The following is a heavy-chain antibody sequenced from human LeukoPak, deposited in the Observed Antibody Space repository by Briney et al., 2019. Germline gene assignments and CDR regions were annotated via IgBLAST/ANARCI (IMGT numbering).Heavy chain of an antibody. CDR1: GFTFSTYA. Sequence: GGSLRLSCAASGFTFSTYAMSWVRQAPGKGLEWVSDISARGGTTYHADSVKGRFTISRDNSKNTLHLQMNSLRAEDTAVYYCAKISFYFGSGSYRPANEGFDYWGQGTLVTVSS. CDR2: ISARGGTT. CDR3: AKISFYFGSGSYRPANEGFDY. V-gene: IGHV3-23*01. J-gene: IGHJ4*02. D-gene: IGHD3-10*01.